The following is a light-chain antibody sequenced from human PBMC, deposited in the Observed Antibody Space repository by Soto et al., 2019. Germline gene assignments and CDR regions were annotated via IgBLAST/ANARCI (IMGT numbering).Light chain of an antibody. Sequence: QSVLTQPASVSGSPGQSITISCTGSSSDVGSYNLVSWHQQYPGKAPKLMIYEGSKRPSGVSNRFSGSKSGNTASLTISGLQAEAEADYYCCSYAGRSTLVFGGGTKLTVL. CDR2: EGS. J-gene: IGLJ3*02. V-gene: IGLV2-23*01. CDR1: SSDVGSYNL. CDR3: CSYAGRSTLV.